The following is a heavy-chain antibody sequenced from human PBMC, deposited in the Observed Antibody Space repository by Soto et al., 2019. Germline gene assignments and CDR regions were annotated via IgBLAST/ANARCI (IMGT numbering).Heavy chain of an antibody. Sequence: SETLSLTCAVYGGSFSGYYWSWIRQPPGKGLEWIGEINHSGSTNYNPSLKSRVTISVDTSKNQFSLKLSSVTAADTAVYYCARERRFLEWSRGYFDYWGQGTLVTVSS. CDR1: GGSFSGYY. J-gene: IGHJ4*02. V-gene: IGHV4-34*01. CDR3: ARERRFLEWSRGYFDY. D-gene: IGHD3-3*01. CDR2: INHSGST.